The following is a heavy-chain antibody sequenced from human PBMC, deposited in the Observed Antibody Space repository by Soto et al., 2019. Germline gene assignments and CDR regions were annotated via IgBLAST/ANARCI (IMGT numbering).Heavy chain of an antibody. Sequence: QVQLVQSGAEVKKPGASVKVSCKASGYTFTSYGISWVRQAPGQGLEWMGWISAYNGNTNYAQKLQVRVNMTTDTATSIAKMERRCRRSDDTAVYYWGRERFSSGWYRFHYWAHETLVNVSS. CDR3: GRERFSSGWYRFHY. V-gene: IGHV1-18*01. CDR1: GYTFTSYG. D-gene: IGHD6-19*01. CDR2: ISAYNGNT. J-gene: IGHJ4*01.